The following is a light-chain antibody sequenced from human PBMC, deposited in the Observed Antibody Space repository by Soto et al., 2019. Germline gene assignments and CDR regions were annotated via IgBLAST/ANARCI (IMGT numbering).Light chain of an antibody. CDR2: DAS. V-gene: IGKV3-11*01. J-gene: IGKJ2*02. Sequence: EIVLTQSPANLSLSPGERATLSCRASQSVSSYLAWYQQKPGQAPRLLIYDASNMATGITARFSGSVSGTDFTLTISSLEPEDFAVYYCQQRSNWPRGTFGQGTKLEIK. CDR1: QSVSSY. CDR3: QQRSNWPRGT.